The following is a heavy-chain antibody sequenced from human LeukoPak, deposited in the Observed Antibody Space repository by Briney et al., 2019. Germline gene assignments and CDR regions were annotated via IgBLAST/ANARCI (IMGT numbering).Heavy chain of an antibody. CDR3: AKGGYSSGWYGDH. D-gene: IGHD6-19*01. J-gene: IGHJ4*02. V-gene: IGHV3-9*01. CDR1: GFTFDDYG. Sequence: GRSLRLSCAASGFTFDDYGMHWVRQAPGKGLEWVSGISWNSGTVVYADSVRGRFTISRDNAKNSVYLQMNSLKAEDTALYYCAKGGYSSGWYGDHWGQGALVTVSS. CDR2: ISWNSGTV.